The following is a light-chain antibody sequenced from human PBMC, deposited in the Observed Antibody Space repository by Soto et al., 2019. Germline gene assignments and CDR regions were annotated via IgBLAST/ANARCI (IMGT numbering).Light chain of an antibody. CDR2: DAS. J-gene: IGKJ4*01. Sequence: DIQMTQSPSSLSASVGNRVTITCQASQDIAAYLNWYQQKPGKAPKLLIYDASNLETGVPSRFSGSGSGTDFTFTISSLQAEDIATYYCQQYDNLPTFGGGTKVDI. V-gene: IGKV1-33*01. CDR3: QQYDNLPT. CDR1: QDIAAY.